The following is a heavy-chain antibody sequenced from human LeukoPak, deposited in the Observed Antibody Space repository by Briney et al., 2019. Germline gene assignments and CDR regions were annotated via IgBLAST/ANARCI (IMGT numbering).Heavy chain of an antibody. J-gene: IGHJ6*02. D-gene: IGHD2-2*01. V-gene: IGHV3-9*01. CDR3: AKGYQQAYYYGMDV. CDR1: GFTFDDYA. CDR2: ISWNSGSI. Sequence: GGSLRLSCAASGFTFDDYAMHWVRQAPGKGLEGVSGISWNSGSIDYADSVKGRFTISRDNAKNSLYLQMSSLRAEDTALYYCAKGYQQAYYYGMDVWGQGTTVTVSS.